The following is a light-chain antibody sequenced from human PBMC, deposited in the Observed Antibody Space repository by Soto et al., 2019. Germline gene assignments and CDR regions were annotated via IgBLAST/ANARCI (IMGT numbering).Light chain of an antibody. CDR2: GAS. V-gene: IGKV3-15*01. J-gene: IGKJ2*01. CDR1: QSVSSN. Sequence: EIVMTQSPATLSVSPGERATLSCRASQSVSSNLAWYQQKPGQAPRLLIYGASTRATGIPARFSGSGSGTEFTPTISSLQSEDFAVYYCQQYNNWPHAFGQGTKLVIK. CDR3: QQYNNWPHA.